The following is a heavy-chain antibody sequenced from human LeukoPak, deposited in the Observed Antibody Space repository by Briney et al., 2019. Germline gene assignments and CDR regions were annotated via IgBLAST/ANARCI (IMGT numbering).Heavy chain of an antibody. CDR2: IKQDGSEK. J-gene: IGHJ4*02. Sequence: PGGSLRLSCVASGFTFSSRDWMTWVRQAPGKGLEWVANIKQDGSEKNYVDSVKGRFTISRDNAKNSLFLQMNSLRAEDTAVYYCARAGSFSSSYGISWDYWGQGALVAVSS. CDR3: ARAGSFSSSYGISWDY. CDR1: GFTFSSRDW. D-gene: IGHD2-15*01. V-gene: IGHV3-7*01.